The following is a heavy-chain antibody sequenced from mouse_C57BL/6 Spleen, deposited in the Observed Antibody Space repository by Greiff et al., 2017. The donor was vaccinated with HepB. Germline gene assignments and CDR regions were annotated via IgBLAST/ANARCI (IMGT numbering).Heavy chain of an antibody. CDR3: ARGYYGSSYSYYFDY. D-gene: IGHD1-1*01. CDR2: IYPYNGVS. CDR1: GYSFTGYY. Sequence: EVQGVESGPELVKPGASVKISCKASGYSFTGYYMHWVKQSHGNILDWIGYIYPYNGVSSYNQKFKGKATLTVDKSSSTAYMELRSLTSEDSAVYYCARGYYGSSYSYYFDYWGQGTTLTVSS. V-gene: IGHV1-31*01. J-gene: IGHJ2*01.